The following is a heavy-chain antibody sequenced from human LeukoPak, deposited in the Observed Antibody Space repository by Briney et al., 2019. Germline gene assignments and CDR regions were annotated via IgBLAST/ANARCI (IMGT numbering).Heavy chain of an antibody. V-gene: IGHV4-34*01. D-gene: IGHD5-24*01. J-gene: IGHJ4*02. CDR2: INHSGST. Sequence: SETLSLTCAVYGGSFSGYYWSWIRQPPGKGLEWIGEINHSGSTNYNPSLKSRVTMSVDTSKNQFSLKLSSVTAADTAVYYCARDLDGYPFDYWGQGTLVTVSS. CDR3: ARDLDGYPFDY. CDR1: GGSFSGYY.